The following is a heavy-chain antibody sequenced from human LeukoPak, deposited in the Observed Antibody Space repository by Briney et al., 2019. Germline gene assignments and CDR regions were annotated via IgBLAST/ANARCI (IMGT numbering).Heavy chain of an antibody. J-gene: IGHJ4*02. CDR3: AAPSRIQLDY. Sequence: SVKVSCKASGFTFTSSAVQWVRQARGRRLEWIGWIVVGSGNTNYAQMFQGRVTITRDMSTSTAYMELSSLRSENTAVYYCAAPSRIQLDYWGQGTLVTVSS. CDR2: IVVGSGNT. CDR1: GFTFTSSA. D-gene: IGHD5-18*01. V-gene: IGHV1-58*01.